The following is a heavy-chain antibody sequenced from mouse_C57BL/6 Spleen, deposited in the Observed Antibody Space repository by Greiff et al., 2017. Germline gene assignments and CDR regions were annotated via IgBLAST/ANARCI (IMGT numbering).Heavy chain of an antibody. J-gene: IGHJ2*01. D-gene: IGHD2-3*01. CDR1: GFTFSDYG. V-gene: IGHV5-17*01. CDR2: ISSGSSTI. CDR3: ARGDGYYDYFDY. Sequence: EVMLVESGGGLVKPGGSLKLSCAASGFTFSDYGMHWVRQAPEKGLEWVAYISSGSSTIYYADPVKGRFTISRDNAKNTLFLQMPRLRSEDTAMYYCARGDGYYDYFDYWGQGTTLTVSS.